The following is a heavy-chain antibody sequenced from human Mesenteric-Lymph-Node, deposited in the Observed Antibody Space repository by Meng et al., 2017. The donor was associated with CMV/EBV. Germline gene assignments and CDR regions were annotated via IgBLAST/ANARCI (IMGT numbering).Heavy chain of an antibody. CDR3: ARGGVVITPIDY. CDR1: GFTFSRYW. D-gene: IGHD2-21*01. Sequence: GESLKISCAAFGFTFSRYWMSWVRQAPGKGLEWVANIKEDGSEKYYVDSVKGRFTISRDNAENSLYLQMNSLRAEDTAVYYCARGGVVITPIDYWGQGTLVTVSS. J-gene: IGHJ4*02. V-gene: IGHV3-7*01. CDR2: IKEDGSEK.